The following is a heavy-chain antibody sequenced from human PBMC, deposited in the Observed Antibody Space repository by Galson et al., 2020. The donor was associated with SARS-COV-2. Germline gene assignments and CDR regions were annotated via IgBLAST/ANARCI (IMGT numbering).Heavy chain of an antibody. D-gene: IGHD3-16*01. J-gene: IGHJ6*02. V-gene: IGHV3-9*01. CDR3: ATRKIMITFGGVTDYYGMDV. CDR1: GFTFDDYA. Sequence: GGSLRLSCAASGFTFDDYAMHWVRQAPGKGLEWVSGISWNSGSIGYADSVKGRFTISRDNAKNSLYLQMNSLRAEDTALYYCATRKIMITFGGVTDYYGMDVWGQGTTVTVSS. CDR2: ISWNSGSI.